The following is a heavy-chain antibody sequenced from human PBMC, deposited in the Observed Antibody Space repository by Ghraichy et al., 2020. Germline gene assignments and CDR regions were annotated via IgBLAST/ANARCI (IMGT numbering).Heavy chain of an antibody. V-gene: IGHV3-30*18. Sequence: GGSLRLSCAASGFTFSNYGMHWVRQAPGKGLEWVAVISYDGSNKYYIDPVKGRFTISRDNSKNTLYLQMNSVRAEDTAVYFCAKDLGVRVTHNYFYYGMDVWGHGTTVTISS. D-gene: IGHD4-11*01. CDR3: AKDLGVRVTHNYFYYGMDV. J-gene: IGHJ6*02. CDR2: ISYDGSNK. CDR1: GFTFSNYG.